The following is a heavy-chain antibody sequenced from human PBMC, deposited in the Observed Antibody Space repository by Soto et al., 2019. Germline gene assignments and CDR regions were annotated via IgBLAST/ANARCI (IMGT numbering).Heavy chain of an antibody. Sequence: QVQLVQSGAEVKKPGASVKLSCKASGYTFTNYYIYWVRQAPGQGLECMGMINPTGGSTSYAQKFQGRFTMTRDTATSPIYRELRSLIAEGTDVYYCARGGVVTANPRCFDLWGRGTLVTVSP. CDR2: INPTGGST. V-gene: IGHV1-46*01. D-gene: IGHD2-21*02. CDR1: GYTFTNYY. J-gene: IGHJ2*01. CDR3: ARGGVVTANPRCFDL.